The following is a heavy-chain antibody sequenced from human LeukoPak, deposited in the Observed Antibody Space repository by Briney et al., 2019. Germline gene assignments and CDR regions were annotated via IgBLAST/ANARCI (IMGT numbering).Heavy chain of an antibody. CDR3: ATEREGSYGNFDY. D-gene: IGHD1-26*01. V-gene: IGHV3-7*04. CDR2: IKQDGSEK. J-gene: IGHJ4*02. CDR1: GFTFSSYW. Sequence: GGSLRLSCAASGFTFSSYWMSWVRQAPGKGLEWVANIKQDGSEKYYVDSVKGRFTISRDNAKNSLYLQMNSLRAEDTAVYYCATEREGSYGNFDYWGQGTLVTVSS.